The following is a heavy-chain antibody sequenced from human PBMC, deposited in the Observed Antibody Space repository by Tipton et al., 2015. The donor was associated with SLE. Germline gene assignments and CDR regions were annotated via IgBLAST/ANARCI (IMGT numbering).Heavy chain of an antibody. CDR2: IYTSGST. V-gene: IGHV4-61*02. CDR1: GGSISSGSYY. J-gene: IGHJ4*02. D-gene: IGHD4-23*01. Sequence: TLSLTCTVSGGSISSGSYYWSWIRQPAGKGLEWIGRIYTSGSTNYNPSLKSRVTISVDTSKNQFSLQLNSITAADTAVYYCTRQEQITSSFGNVYFFVRWGQGTLVTVSS. CDR3: TRQEQITSSFGNVYFFVR.